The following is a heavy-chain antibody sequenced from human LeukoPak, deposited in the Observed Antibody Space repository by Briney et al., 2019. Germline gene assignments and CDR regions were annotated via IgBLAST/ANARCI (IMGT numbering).Heavy chain of an antibody. CDR1: GYTFTSYG. Sequence: ASVKVSCKASGYTFTSYGISWVRQAPGQGLEWMGWISAYNGNTNYAQKLQGRVTMTTDTSTSTAYMELRSLRSDDTAVYYCARARSGSGWYEIDYWGQGTLVTVSS. CDR3: ARARSGSGWYEIDY. V-gene: IGHV1-18*01. J-gene: IGHJ4*02. CDR2: ISAYNGNT. D-gene: IGHD6-19*01.